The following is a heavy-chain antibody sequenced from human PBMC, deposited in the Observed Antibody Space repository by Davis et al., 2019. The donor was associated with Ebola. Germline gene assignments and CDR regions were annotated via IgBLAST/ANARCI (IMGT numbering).Heavy chain of an antibody. D-gene: IGHD3-16*02. CDR1: GYTFTSYA. Sequence: ASVKVSCKASGYTFTSYAMHWVRQAPGQRLEWMGWISAYNGNTNYAQKLQGRVTMTTDTSTSTAYMELRSLRSDDTAVYYCARDDIAGGVIVLRDYWGQGTLVTVSS. CDR3: ARDDIAGGVIVLRDY. J-gene: IGHJ4*02. CDR2: ISAYNGNT. V-gene: IGHV1-18*01.